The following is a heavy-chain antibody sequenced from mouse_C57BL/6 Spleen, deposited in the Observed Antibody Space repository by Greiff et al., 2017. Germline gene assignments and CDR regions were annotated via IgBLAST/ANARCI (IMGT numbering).Heavy chain of an antibody. Sequence: DVMLVESGGGLVQPGGSMKLSCVASGFTFSNYWMNWVRQSPEKGLEWVAQIRLKSDNYATHYAESVKGRFTISRDDSKSSVYLQMNNLRAEDTGIYYCQGGVRGSSLWYFDVWGTGTTVTVSS. D-gene: IGHD1-1*01. CDR1: GFTFSNYW. V-gene: IGHV6-3*01. CDR3: QGGVRGSSLWYFDV. J-gene: IGHJ1*03. CDR2: IRLKSDNYAT.